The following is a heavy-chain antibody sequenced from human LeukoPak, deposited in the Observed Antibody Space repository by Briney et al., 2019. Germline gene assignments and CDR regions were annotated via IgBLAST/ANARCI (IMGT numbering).Heavy chain of an antibody. CDR1: GYTFTTYA. V-gene: IGHV1-18*01. Sequence: ASVKVSCKASGYTFTTYAMHWVRQAPGQRLEWMGWISAYNGNTIYAQTLQDRLTMTTDTSTSTAYMELRSLRSDDTAVYYCARGRLRYLDWTRAYSDYWGQGTLVTVSS. CDR3: ARGRLRYLDWTRAYSDY. D-gene: IGHD3-9*01. J-gene: IGHJ4*02. CDR2: ISAYNGNT.